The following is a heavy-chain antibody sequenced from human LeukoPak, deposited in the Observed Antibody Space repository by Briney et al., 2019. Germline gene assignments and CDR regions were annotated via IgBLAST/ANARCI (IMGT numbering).Heavy chain of an antibody. J-gene: IGHJ6*03. D-gene: IGHD1-14*01. CDR1: GFTFSSYD. CDR2: LQYDGNNK. Sequence: AGGSLRLSYEASGFTFSSYDMHWVRQAPGKGLEWVAFLQYDGNNKYYAESVRGRFTISRDNSKNTLYLQMNSLTAEDTAVYYCAKDALYLPRGRNPYYMDVWGKGTTVTISS. V-gene: IGHV3-30*02. CDR3: AKDALYLPRGRNPYYMDV.